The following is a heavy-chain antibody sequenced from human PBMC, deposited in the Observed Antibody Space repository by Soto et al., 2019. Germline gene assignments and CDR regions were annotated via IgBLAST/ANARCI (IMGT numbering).Heavy chain of an antibody. V-gene: IGHV1-69*01. CDR3: AGRICSGGSCYYYYFDY. CDR2: IIPIFGTA. CDR1: GGTFSSYA. Sequence: QVQLVQSRAEVKKPGSSVKVSCKASGGTFSSYAISWVRQAPGQGLEWMGGIIPIFGTANYAQKFQGRVTITADESTSTAYMELSSLRSEDTAVYYCAGRICSGGSCYYYYFDYWGQGTLVTVSS. D-gene: IGHD2-15*01. J-gene: IGHJ4*02.